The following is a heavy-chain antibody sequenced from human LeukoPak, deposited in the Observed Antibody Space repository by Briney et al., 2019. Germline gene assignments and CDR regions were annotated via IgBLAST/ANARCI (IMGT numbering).Heavy chain of an antibody. J-gene: IGHJ4*02. CDR3: AKDQSSGWLNFGY. D-gene: IGHD6-19*01. CDR1: GFTFSSYA. V-gene: IGHV3-23*01. CDR2: ISGSGGST. Sequence: HPGGSLRLSCAASGFTFSSYAMSWVRQAPGKGLEWVSAISGSGGSTYYADSVKGRFTISRDNSKNTLYLQMNSLRAEDTAVYYCAKDQSSGWLNFGYWGQGILVTVSS.